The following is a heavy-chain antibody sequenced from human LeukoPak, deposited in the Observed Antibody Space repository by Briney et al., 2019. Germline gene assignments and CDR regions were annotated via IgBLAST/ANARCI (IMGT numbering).Heavy chain of an antibody. V-gene: IGHV4-30-2*01. CDR1: GGSISGGGYS. CDR2: IYHSGST. CDR3: ARATLAYCGGDCYFPLFDY. J-gene: IGHJ4*02. D-gene: IGHD2-21*02. Sequence: SETLSLTCAVSGGSISGGGYSWSWIRQPPGKGLEWIGYIYHSGSTYYNPSLKSRVTISVDRSKNQFSLKLSSVTAADTAVYYCARATLAYCGGDCYFPLFDYWGQGTLVTVSS.